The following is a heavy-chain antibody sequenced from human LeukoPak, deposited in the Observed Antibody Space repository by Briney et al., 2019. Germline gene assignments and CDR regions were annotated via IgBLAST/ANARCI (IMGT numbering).Heavy chain of an antibody. D-gene: IGHD2-2*01. Sequence: GSLRLSCAASGFTFSSYGMHWVRQAPGKGLEWVTFIRDDGSYQWYADSVKGRFTISRDNSKNTLFLLMNSLRPEDTAVYYCAKRPSVTSPSRYHMDVWGKGTTVTISS. J-gene: IGHJ6*03. CDR1: GFTFSSYG. CDR3: AKRPSVTSPSRYHMDV. V-gene: IGHV3-30*02. CDR2: IRDDGSYQ.